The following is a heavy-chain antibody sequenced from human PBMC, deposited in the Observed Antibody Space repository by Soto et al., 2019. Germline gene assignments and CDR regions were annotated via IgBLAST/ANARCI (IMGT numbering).Heavy chain of an antibody. J-gene: IGHJ5*02. D-gene: IGHD3-3*01. V-gene: IGHV1-46*01. CDR1: GGTFTSYY. Sequence: SVKVSCKARGGTFTSYYLNWVRQAPGQGLEWMGVINPHSGSTKYAQKFQGRVTMTRDTSRSTVYMELRSLSSDDTAIYYCARSSGGNFGIIIEGSNWFDPWGQGTLVTVSS. CDR2: INPHSGST. CDR3: ARSSGGNFGIIIEGSNWFDP.